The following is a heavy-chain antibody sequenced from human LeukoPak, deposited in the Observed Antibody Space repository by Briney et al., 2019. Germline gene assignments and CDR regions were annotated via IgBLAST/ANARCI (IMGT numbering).Heavy chain of an antibody. D-gene: IGHD3-22*01. Sequence: GESLKISCKGSGYSFTSHWIGWVRQMPGKGLEWMGIIYPGDSDTRYSPSFQGQVTISADKSISTAYLQWSSLKASDAAMYYCARRGSYYDSSGRPTGAFDIWGQGTMVTVSS. CDR2: IYPGDSDT. J-gene: IGHJ3*02. CDR3: ARRGSYYDSSGRPTGAFDI. V-gene: IGHV5-51*01. CDR1: GYSFTSHW.